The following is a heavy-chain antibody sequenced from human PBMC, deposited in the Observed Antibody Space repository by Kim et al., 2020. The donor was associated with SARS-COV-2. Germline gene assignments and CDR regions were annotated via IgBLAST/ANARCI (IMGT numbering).Heavy chain of an antibody. J-gene: IGHJ4*02. Sequence: GGSLRLSCEASGFAFSRYWMSWVRQAPGKGLEWVANIKEDGSEKNYVDSVKGRFTISRDNSKNSLYLQMNSLRAEDTAVYYCATPSDYWGQGTLVTVSS. V-gene: IGHV3-7*03. CDR3: ATPSDY. CDR1: GFAFSRYW. CDR2: IKEDGSEK.